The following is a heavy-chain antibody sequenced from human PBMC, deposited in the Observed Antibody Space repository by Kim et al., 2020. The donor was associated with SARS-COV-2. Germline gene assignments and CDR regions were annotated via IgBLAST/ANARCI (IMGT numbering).Heavy chain of an antibody. D-gene: IGHD5-18*01. CDR1: GFTFSSYG. CDR2: IWYDGSNK. V-gene: IGHV3-33*01. Sequence: GGSLRLSCAASGFTFSSYGMHWVRQAPGKGLEWVAVIWYDGSNKYYADSVKGRFTISRDNSKNTLYLQMNSLRAEDTAVYYCAREAGIQLWFPYYYMDVWGKGTTVTVSS. J-gene: IGHJ6*03. CDR3: AREAGIQLWFPYYYMDV.